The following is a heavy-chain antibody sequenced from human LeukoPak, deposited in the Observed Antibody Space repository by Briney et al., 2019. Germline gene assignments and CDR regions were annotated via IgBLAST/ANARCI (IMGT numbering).Heavy chain of an antibody. Sequence: ASVKVSCKASGYTFTSYDINWVRQATGQGLEWMGWMNPHSGNTGYAQKFQGRVTMTRDMSTNSVYMELSSLRFEDTAVYYCARGRLDGDFFDYWGQGTLVTVSS. V-gene: IGHV1-8*01. CDR2: MNPHSGNT. CDR3: ARGRLDGDFFDY. CDR1: GYTFTSYD. J-gene: IGHJ4*02. D-gene: IGHD6-19*01.